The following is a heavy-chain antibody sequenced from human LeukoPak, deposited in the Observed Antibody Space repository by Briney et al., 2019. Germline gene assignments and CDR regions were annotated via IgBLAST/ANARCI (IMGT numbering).Heavy chain of an antibody. CDR2: IYYSGST. D-gene: IGHD3-3*01. J-gene: IGHJ4*02. CDR1: GGSISSYY. CDR3: ARNEWPYYFDY. Sequence: SETLSLTCTVSGGSISSYYWSWIRQPPGKGLEWIGYIYYSGSTNYNPSLKSRVTISVDTSKNQFSLKLSSVTAADTAVYYCARNEWPYYFDYWGQGTLVTVSS. V-gene: IGHV4-59*01.